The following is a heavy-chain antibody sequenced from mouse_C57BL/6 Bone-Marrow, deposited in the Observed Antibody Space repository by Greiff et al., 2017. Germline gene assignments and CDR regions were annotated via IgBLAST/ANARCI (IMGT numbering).Heavy chain of an antibody. V-gene: IGHV1-59*01. J-gene: IGHJ2*01. CDR3: ARWGDY. CDR2: IDPSDSYT. Sequence: VQLQQPGAELVRPGTSVKLSCKASGYTFTSYWMHWVKQRPGQGLEWIGVIDPSDSYTNYNQKFKGKATLTVDTSSSTAYMQLSSLTSEDSAVYDCARWGDYWGQGTTLTVSS. CDR1: GYTFTSYW.